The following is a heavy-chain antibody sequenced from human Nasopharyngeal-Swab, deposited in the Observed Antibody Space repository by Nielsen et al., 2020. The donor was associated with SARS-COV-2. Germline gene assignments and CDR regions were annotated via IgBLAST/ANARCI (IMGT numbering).Heavy chain of an antibody. D-gene: IGHD3-3*01. J-gene: IGHJ3*02. V-gene: IGHV5-51*01. CDR1: GYSFTSYW. Sequence: EESLKISCKGSGYSFTSYWIGWVRQMPGKGLEWMGIIYPGDSDTRYSPSFQGQVTISADKSISTAYLQWSSLKASDTAMYYCARVTNEWNAFWSDAFDIWGQGTMVTVSS. CDR3: ARVTNEWNAFWSDAFDI. CDR2: IYPGDSDT.